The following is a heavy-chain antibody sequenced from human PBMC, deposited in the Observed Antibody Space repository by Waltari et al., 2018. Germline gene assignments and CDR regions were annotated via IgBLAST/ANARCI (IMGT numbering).Heavy chain of an antibody. CDR1: GCTLSSFG. CDR3: ATSGWYCFDY. Sequence: EVQLVESGGGLVQPGGSLRRSCAAAGCTLSSFGMNWVRQTPWKGLEWVAGIKQDGSEKYYADSVKGRFTISRDNAKNSLYLQMNSLRAEDTAVYYCATSGWYCFDYWGQGTLVTVSS. CDR2: IKQDGSEK. V-gene: IGHV3-7*01. J-gene: IGHJ4*02. D-gene: IGHD6-19*01.